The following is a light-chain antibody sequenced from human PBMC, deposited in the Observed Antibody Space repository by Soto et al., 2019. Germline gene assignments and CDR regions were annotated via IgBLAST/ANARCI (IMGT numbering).Light chain of an antibody. Sequence: EIVLTLSPATLSLSPGERATLSCRASQSVSNYLAWYQQKPGQAPRLLIYDASNRASGIPARFSGSGSGTDFTLTISSLDPEDFAVYYCQQRSNWPPVTFGGGTKVDIK. CDR3: QQRSNWPPVT. J-gene: IGKJ4*01. CDR2: DAS. CDR1: QSVSNY. V-gene: IGKV3-11*01.